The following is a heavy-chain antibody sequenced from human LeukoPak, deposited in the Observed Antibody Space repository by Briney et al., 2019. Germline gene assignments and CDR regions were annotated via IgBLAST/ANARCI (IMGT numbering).Heavy chain of an antibody. D-gene: IGHD4/OR15-4a*01. Sequence: ASVKVSCTASGYTFTSYGISWVRQAPGQGLAWMGWISAYNGNTNYAQKLQGRVTMTTDTSTSTAYMELRSLRSDDTAVYYCARSPSMVGSVLSDYWGQGTLVTVSS. V-gene: IGHV1-18*01. CDR2: ISAYNGNT. CDR3: ARSPSMVGSVLSDY. J-gene: IGHJ4*02. CDR1: GYTFTSYG.